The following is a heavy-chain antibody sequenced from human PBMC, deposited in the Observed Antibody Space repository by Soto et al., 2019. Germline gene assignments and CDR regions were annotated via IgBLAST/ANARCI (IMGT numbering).Heavy chain of an antibody. J-gene: IGHJ6*03. D-gene: IGHD6-6*01. Sequence: GASVKVSCKASGGTFSSYTIIWVRQAPGQGLEWMGRIIPILGIANYAQKFQGRVTITADKSTSTAYMELSSLRSEDTAVYYCARDAAARSPNYYYYYYMDVWGKGTTVTVSS. CDR1: GGTFSSYT. V-gene: IGHV1-69*04. CDR2: IIPILGIA. CDR3: ARDAAARSPNYYYYYYMDV.